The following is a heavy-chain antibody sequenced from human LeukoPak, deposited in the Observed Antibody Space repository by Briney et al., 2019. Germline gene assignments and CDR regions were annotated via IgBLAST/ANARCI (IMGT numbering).Heavy chain of an antibody. J-gene: IGHJ4*02. D-gene: IGHD4-23*01. V-gene: IGHV3-73*01. Sequence: PGGPLKLSCAASGFTFGGSAMHWVRQASGKGLEWVGRIRSKANSYATAYAASVKGRFTISRDDSKNTAYLQMNSLKTEDTAVYYCTSRVYGGKEEVLFDYWGQGTLVTVSS. CDR1: GFTFGGSA. CDR2: IRSKANSYAT. CDR3: TSRVYGGKEEVLFDY.